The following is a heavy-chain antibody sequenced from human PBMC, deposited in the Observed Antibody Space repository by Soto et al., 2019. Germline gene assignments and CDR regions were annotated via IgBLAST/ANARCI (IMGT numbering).Heavy chain of an antibody. D-gene: IGHD3-16*01. CDR3: ARGLLGGAAT. CDR2: INRSGST. Sequence: QVQLQQWGAGLLKPSETLSLTCAVYGGSLSGYYWSWIRQPPGKGLEWIGEINRSGSTNYIPSLKSRVIISVDTPKNQFSLKLSSATAADTAVYYCARGLLGGAATWGQGTLVTVSS. V-gene: IGHV4-34*01. CDR1: GGSLSGYY. J-gene: IGHJ5*02.